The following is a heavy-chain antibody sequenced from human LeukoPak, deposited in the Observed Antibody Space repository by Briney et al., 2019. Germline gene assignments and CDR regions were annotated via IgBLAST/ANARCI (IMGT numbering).Heavy chain of an antibody. CDR1: GYTFTSYY. CDR3: ARVDGNSGAPKAFET. CDR2: INPSGGST. J-gene: IGHJ5*02. V-gene: IGHV1-46*01. D-gene: IGHD3-10*01. Sequence: ASVKVSCKASGYTFTSYYMHWVRQAPGQGLEWMGIINPSGGSTSYAQKFQGRVTMTRDTSTSTVYMELSSLRSEDTAVYYCARVDGNSGAPKAFETWGQGTLVTVSS.